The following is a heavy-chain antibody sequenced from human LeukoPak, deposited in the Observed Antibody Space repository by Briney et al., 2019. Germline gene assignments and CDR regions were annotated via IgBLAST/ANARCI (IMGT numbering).Heavy chain of an antibody. CDR2: ISGSGGST. CDR3: AKARFFRITAMGD. V-gene: IGHV3-23*01. D-gene: IGHD5-18*01. CDR1: GFTFSSYA. J-gene: IGHJ4*02. Sequence: GGSLRLSCAASGFTFSSYAMSWVRQAPGKGLEWVSAISGSGGSTYYADSVKGRFTISRDNSKDTLYLQMNSLRAEDTAVYYGAKARFFRITAMGDWGQGTLVTVSS.